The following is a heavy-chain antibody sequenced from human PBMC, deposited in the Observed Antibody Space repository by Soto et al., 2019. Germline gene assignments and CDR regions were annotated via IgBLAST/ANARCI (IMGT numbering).Heavy chain of an antibody. CDR1: GGTFSSYA. V-gene: IGHV1-69*13. J-gene: IGHJ3*02. D-gene: IGHD1-26*01. Sequence: ASVKVSCKASGGTFSSYAISWVRQAPGQGLEWMGGIIPIFGTANYAQKFQGRVTITADESTSTAYMELSSLRSEDTAVYYCAREEVGANMTGAFDIWGQGTLVTFS. CDR2: IIPIFGTA. CDR3: AREEVGANMTGAFDI.